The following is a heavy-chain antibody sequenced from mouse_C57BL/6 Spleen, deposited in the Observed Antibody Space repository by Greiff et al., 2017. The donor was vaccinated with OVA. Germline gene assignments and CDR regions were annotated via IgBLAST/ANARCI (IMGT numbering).Heavy chain of an antibody. V-gene: IGHV2-2*01. CDR2: IWSGGST. Sequence: QVQLQQSGPGLVQPSQSLSITCTVSGFSLTSYGVHWVRQSPGKGLEWLGVIWSGGSTDYYAAFISRLSISKDNSKSHVFFKMNSLQADDTAIYYCARNSYYGNLDYWGQGTTLTVSS. CDR3: ARNSYYGNLDY. J-gene: IGHJ2*01. CDR1: GFSLTSYG. D-gene: IGHD2-10*01.